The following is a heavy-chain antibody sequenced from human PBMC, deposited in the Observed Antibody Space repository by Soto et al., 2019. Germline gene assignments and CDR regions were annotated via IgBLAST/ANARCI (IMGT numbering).Heavy chain of an antibody. CDR3: AKDRFGEAAGPTKFYGMDV. Sequence: EVQLLESGGGLVQPGGSLRLSCAASGFTFSSYAMSWVRQAPGKGLECVSVISGSGDSTYYADSVRGRFTISRDNPKNTQYLRLNGLRAEDTAVYYCAKDRFGEAAGPTKFYGMDVWGQGTTVPVSS. CDR2: ISGSGDST. D-gene: IGHD6-13*01. J-gene: IGHJ6*02. CDR1: GFTFSSYA. V-gene: IGHV3-23*01.